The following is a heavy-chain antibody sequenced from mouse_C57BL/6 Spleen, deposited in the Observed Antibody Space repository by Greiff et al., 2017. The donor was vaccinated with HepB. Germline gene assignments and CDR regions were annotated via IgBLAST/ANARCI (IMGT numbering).Heavy chain of an antibody. Sequence: SGGGLVKPGGSLKLSCAASGFTFSSYTMSWVRQTPEKRLEWVATISGGGGNTYYPDSVKGRFTISRDNAKNTLYLQMSSLRSEDTALYYCARHYIKTMDYWGQGTSVTVSS. CDR2: ISGGGGNT. D-gene: IGHD1-1*01. J-gene: IGHJ4*01. CDR1: GFTFSSYT. V-gene: IGHV5-9*01. CDR3: ARHYIKTMDY.